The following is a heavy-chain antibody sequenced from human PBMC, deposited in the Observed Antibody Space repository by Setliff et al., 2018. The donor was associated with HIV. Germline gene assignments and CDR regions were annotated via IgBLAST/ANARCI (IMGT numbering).Heavy chain of an antibody. V-gene: IGHV3-74*01. CDR2: INSDGSST. CDR1: GIMFSRDW. CDR3: ARTRPYNSALDY. J-gene: IGHJ4*02. Sequence: SLRLSCVASGIMFSRDWMLWVRQAPGKGLVWVSRINSDGSSTYHADSVKGRFTLSRDNSKNTVYLQVGSLRPDDTAMYYCARTRPYNSALDYWGQGTLVTVSS. D-gene: IGHD6-25*01.